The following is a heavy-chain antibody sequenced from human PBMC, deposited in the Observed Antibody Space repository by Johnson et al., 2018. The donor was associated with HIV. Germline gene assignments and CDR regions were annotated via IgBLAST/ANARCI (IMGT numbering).Heavy chain of an antibody. CDR1: GFTFDDYA. V-gene: IGHV3-66*01. Sequence: VQLVESGGGLVQPGRSLRLSCAASGFTFDDYAMTWVRQAPGKGLEWVSVIYSGGSTNYADSVKGRFTISRDNFKNTLYLQMNSLRAEDTAVYYCARACRDGYTCDVFDIWGQGTMVTVSS. J-gene: IGHJ3*02. CDR3: ARACRDGYTCDVFDI. D-gene: IGHD5-24*01. CDR2: IYSGGST.